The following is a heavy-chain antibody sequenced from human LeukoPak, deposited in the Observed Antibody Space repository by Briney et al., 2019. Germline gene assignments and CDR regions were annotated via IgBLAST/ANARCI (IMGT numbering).Heavy chain of an antibody. CDR3: ARDGTLTYYYDSSGRGARGWFDP. CDR2: IYYSGST. CDR1: GGSISSYY. V-gene: IGHV4-59*01. J-gene: IGHJ5*02. D-gene: IGHD3-22*01. Sequence: SETLSLTCTVSGGSISSYYWSWIRQPPGRGLEWIGYIYYSGSTNCNPSLKSRVTISVDTSKSQFSLKLSSVTAADTAVYYCARDGTLTYYYDSSGRGARGWFDPWGQGTLVTVSS.